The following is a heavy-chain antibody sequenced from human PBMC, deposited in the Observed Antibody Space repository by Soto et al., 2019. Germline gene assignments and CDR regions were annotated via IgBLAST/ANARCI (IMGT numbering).Heavy chain of an antibody. J-gene: IGHJ4*02. CDR3: ARDPAPIGWYDY. V-gene: IGHV3-74*01. D-gene: IGHD6-19*01. CDR2: INSEGSSA. Sequence: PGGSLRLSCAASGFNFGNYWMHCVRQVPGKGLVWVSRINSEGSSAVYADSVRGRFTISRDNAKNTLLLQMNSLRGEDTAVYYCARDPAPIGWYDYWGQGTLVTVS. CDR1: GFNFGNYW.